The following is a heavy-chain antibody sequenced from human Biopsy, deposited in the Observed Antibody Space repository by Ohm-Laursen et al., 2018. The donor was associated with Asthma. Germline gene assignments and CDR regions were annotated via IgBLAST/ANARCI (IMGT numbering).Heavy chain of an antibody. CDR2: INHSGST. V-gene: IGHV4-34*01. J-gene: IGHJ5*02. CDR3: ARAGQCSSTSCYNPGWFDP. CDR1: GGPFSGYY. Sequence: TLSLTCAVYGGPFSGYYWSWIRQPPGKGLEWIGEINHSGSTNYNPSLKSRVTISVDTSKNRFSLKLSSVPAADTAVYYCARAGQCSSTSCYNPGWFDPWGQGTLVTVSS. D-gene: IGHD2-2*01.